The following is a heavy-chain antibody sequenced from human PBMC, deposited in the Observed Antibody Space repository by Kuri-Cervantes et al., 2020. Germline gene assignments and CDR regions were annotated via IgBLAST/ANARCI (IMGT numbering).Heavy chain of an antibody. CDR3: ATPPGLVGATRLYFQH. D-gene: IGHD1-26*01. J-gene: IGHJ1*01. V-gene: IGHV1-24*01. Sequence: ASVKVSCKVSGYTLTELSMHWVRQAPGKGLEWMGGFDPEDGETIYAQKFQGRVTMTEDTSTDAAYMELSSLRSEDTAVYYRATPPGLVGATRLYFQHWGQGTLVTVSS. CDR2: FDPEDGET. CDR1: GYTLTELS.